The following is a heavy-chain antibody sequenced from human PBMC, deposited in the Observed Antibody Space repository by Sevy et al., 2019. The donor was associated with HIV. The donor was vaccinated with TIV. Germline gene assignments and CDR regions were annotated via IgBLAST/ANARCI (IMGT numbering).Heavy chain of an antibody. CDR2: IRSKTNSYAT. CDR3: SVDSSGYYWPFDS. CDR1: GFSFSGSA. V-gene: IGHV3-73*01. D-gene: IGHD3-22*01. J-gene: IGHJ4*02. Sequence: GGSLRLSCAASGFSFSGSAMHWVRQASGKGLEWVGRIRSKTNSYATAYAASVKGRFTISRDASKNTAYLQMNSLKTEDTAVYYCSVDSSGYYWPFDSWGQGTLVTVSS.